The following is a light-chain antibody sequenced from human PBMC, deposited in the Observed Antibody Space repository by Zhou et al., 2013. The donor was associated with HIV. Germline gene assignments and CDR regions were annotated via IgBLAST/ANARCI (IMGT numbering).Light chain of an antibody. J-gene: IGKJ2*01. CDR3: HQYGNSPRT. Sequence: EIVLTQSPGTLSLSPGERATLSCRASQSIGSHLAWYQQKPGQAPRLLIYDASYTATGIPARFSGSGSGTDFTLSISKVEPGDFAVYYCHQYGNSPRTFGQGSKVEI. CDR2: DAS. CDR1: QSIGSH. V-gene: IGKV3-20*01.